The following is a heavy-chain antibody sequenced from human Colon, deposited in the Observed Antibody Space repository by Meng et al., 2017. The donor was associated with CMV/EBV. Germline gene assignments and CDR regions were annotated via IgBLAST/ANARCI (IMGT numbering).Heavy chain of an antibody. CDR2: ISYDGSHA. D-gene: IGHD3-10*01. V-gene: IGHV3-30-3*01. CDR1: GFDFFNSA. CDR3: ASSFHGSGSPDH. J-gene: IGHJ5*02. Sequence: QGQLVGSGGGVVRPWRSLGRSVAASGFDFFNSAMHWVRQVPGKGLEWVTIISYDGSHALYADSVKGRFTISRDNSKNTLYLQMNSLRPEDTAVYYCASSFHGSGSPDHWGQGTLVTVSS.